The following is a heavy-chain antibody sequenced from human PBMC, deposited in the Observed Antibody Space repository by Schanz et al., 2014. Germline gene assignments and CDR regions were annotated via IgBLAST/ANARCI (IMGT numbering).Heavy chain of an antibody. D-gene: IGHD3-16*01. CDR3: ARAGRGYAYPLNSYPMDV. J-gene: IGHJ6*02. V-gene: IGHV3-66*01. CDR1: GFTVSSNH. CDR2: IYSGIGA. Sequence: EGQLAESGGGLVQPGGSLRLSCAVSGFTVSSNHMSWVRQAPGKGLEWVSVIYSGIGAYYADSVKDRFTVSRDNSKNTVYLQMNRLRAEDTAVYYCARAGRGYAYPLNSYPMDVWGQGTTVIVSS.